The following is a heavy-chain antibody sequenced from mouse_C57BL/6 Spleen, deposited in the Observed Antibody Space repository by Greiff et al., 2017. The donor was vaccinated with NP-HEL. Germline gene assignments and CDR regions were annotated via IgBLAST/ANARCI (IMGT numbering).Heavy chain of an antibody. CDR3: GRGRAGFDY. Sequence: EVKLVESGGGLVKPGGSLKLSCAASGFTFSDYGMHWVRQAPEKGLEWVAYISSGSSTIYYEDTVKGRFTISRDNADNTLFLQMTSLRSEDAAMYYCGRGRAGFDYWGQGTTLTVSS. D-gene: IGHD4-1*01. J-gene: IGHJ2*01. CDR1: GFTFSDYG. V-gene: IGHV5-17*01. CDR2: ISSGSSTI.